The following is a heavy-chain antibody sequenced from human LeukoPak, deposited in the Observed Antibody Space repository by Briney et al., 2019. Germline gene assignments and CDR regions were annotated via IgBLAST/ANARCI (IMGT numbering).Heavy chain of an antibody. D-gene: IGHD4-23*01. CDR2: IYSGGST. CDR3: ARDRGVVTDAFDI. Sequence: GGSLRLSCAASGFTVSSNYMSWVRQAPGKGLGWVSVIYSGGSTYYADSVKGRFTISRDNSKNTLYLQMNSLRAEDTAVYYCARDRGVVTDAFDIWGQGTMVTVSS. V-gene: IGHV3-53*01. J-gene: IGHJ3*02. CDR1: GFTVSSNY.